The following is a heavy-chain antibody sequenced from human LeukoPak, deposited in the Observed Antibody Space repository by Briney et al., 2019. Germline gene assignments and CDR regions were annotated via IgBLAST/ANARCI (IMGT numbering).Heavy chain of an antibody. J-gene: IGHJ5*02. D-gene: IGHD3-16*01. Sequence: ASLKASCKASGYTFTSYYMHWVRQAPGQGLEWMGIINPSGGSTSYAQKSQRRVTMTRDTSTSTVYMELRSLRSEDTAVYYCAREANLGQLRGGNWFDPWGQGTLVTVSS. CDR1: GYTFTSYY. V-gene: IGHV1-46*01. CDR2: INPSGGST. CDR3: AREANLGQLRGGNWFDP.